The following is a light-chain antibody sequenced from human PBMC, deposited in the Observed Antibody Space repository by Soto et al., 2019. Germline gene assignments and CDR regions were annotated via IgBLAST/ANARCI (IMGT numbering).Light chain of an antibody. CDR1: QSVNSS. CDR2: AAS. Sequence: EIVMTQSPATLSVSPGERATLSCRASQSVNSSFAWYQQKPGQAPRLLIYAASTRATGIPARFSGSGSGTEFTLTINSLQSEDFVIYYCQQYIDWPLTFGGGTKVEIK. J-gene: IGKJ4*01. CDR3: QQYIDWPLT. V-gene: IGKV3-15*01.